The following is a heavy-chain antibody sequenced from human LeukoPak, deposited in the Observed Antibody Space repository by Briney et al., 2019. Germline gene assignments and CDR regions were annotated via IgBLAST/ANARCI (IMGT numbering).Heavy chain of an antibody. Sequence: SETLSLTCTVSGGSISSYYWSWIRQPPGKGLEWLGYIYYSGSTNYNPSLKSRVTISVDTSKNQFSLKLSSVTAADTAVYYCARATVGATPGYYYYMDVWGKGTTVTVSS. CDR3: ARATVGATPGYYYYMDV. J-gene: IGHJ6*03. D-gene: IGHD1-26*01. CDR1: GGSISSYY. CDR2: IYYSGST. V-gene: IGHV4-59*01.